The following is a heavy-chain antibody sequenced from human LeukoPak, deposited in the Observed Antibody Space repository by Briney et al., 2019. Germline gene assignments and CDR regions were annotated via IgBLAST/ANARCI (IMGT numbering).Heavy chain of an antibody. Sequence: PGGSLRLSCAASGFTFSSYWMSWVRQAPGKGLEWVANIKQDGSEKYYVDSVKGRFTISRDNAKNSLYLQMNSLRDEDTAVYYCASAGIDRGYYFDYWGQGTLVTVSS. CDR2: IKQDGSEK. V-gene: IGHV3-7*01. J-gene: IGHJ4*02. CDR1: GFTFSSYW. CDR3: ASAGIDRGYYFDY. D-gene: IGHD2-21*01.